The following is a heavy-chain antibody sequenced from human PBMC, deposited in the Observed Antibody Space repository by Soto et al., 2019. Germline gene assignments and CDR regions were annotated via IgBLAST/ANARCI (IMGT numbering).Heavy chain of an antibody. V-gene: IGHV4-31*03. Sequence: PSETLSLTCTVSGGSISSGGYYWSWIRQHPGKGLEWIGYIYYSGSTYYNPSLKSRVTISVDTSKNQFSLKLSSVTAADTAVYYCASSVAGTGGDGYWGQGTLVTVSS. CDR3: ASSVAGTGGDGY. J-gene: IGHJ4*02. CDR1: GGSISSGGYY. D-gene: IGHD6-19*01. CDR2: IYYSGST.